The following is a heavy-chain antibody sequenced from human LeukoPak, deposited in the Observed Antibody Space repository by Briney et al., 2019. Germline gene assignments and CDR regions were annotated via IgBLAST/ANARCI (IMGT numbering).Heavy chain of an antibody. CDR2: IKEDGSEQ. CDR1: GFIFTDYW. V-gene: IGHV3-7*01. Sequence: GGSLRLSCAASGFIFTDYWMYWVRQAPGKGLAWVANIKEDGSEQFYLDSVKGRFTISRDNAKNALYLQMHSLRVEDTAVYYCARESIVIVPTTMDDASDIWGQGTMVTVSS. CDR3: ARESIVIVPTTMDDASDI. D-gene: IGHD2-2*01. J-gene: IGHJ3*02.